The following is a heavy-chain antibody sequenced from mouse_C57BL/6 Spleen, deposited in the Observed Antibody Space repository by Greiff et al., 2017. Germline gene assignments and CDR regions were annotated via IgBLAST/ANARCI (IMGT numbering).Heavy chain of an antibody. CDR2: INPNNGGT. V-gene: IGHV1-26*01. Sequence: EVQLQQSGPELVKPGASVKISCKASGYTFTDYYMNWVKQSHGKSLEWIGDINPNNGGTSYNQKFKGKATLTVDKSSSTAYMELRSLTSEDSAVYYCARGIFLDYWGQGTTLTVSS. CDR3: ARGIFLDY. CDR1: GYTFTDYY. J-gene: IGHJ2*01.